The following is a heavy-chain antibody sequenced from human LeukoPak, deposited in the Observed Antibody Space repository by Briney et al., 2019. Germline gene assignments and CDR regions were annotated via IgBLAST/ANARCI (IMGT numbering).Heavy chain of an antibody. Sequence: ASVKVSCKASGYTFTGYYIHWVRQAPGQGLEWMGWINPSSGDTNFAQKFQGRVTMTRDTSISTACMEVSRLRSDDTAVYYCARGRSSWYGTNNWFDPWGQGTLVTVSS. D-gene: IGHD6-13*01. CDR2: INPSSGDT. CDR3: ARGRSSWYGTNNWFDP. CDR1: GYTFTGYY. J-gene: IGHJ5*02. V-gene: IGHV1-2*02.